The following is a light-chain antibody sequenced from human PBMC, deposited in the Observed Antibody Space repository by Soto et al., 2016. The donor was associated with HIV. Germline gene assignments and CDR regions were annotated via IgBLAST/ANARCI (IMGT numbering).Light chain of an antibody. Sequence: DIVLTQSPLSLPVTPGDPASISCRSTQSLRHSNGYNYLHWYLQKPGQSPQLLISVVSNRVSGVSDRFSGSGSGTDFTLKISRVEAGDVGIYYCMQSRQSPWTFGQGTKVEIQ. CDR3: MQSRQSPWT. CDR1: QSLRHSNGYNY. J-gene: IGKJ1*01. CDR2: VVS. V-gene: IGKV2-28*01.